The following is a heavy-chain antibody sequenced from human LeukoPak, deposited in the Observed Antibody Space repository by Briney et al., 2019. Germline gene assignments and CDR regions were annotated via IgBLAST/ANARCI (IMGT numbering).Heavy chain of an antibody. CDR3: ARHLNYYLDY. Sequence: GGSRRLSCAASGLTFDDYVMHWVRQAPGKGLEWVSGINWNSGSIGQADSVEGRFTISRDNAKISLYLQMNSLRAEDTAVYYCARHLNYYLDYWGQGTLVTVSS. V-gene: IGHV3-9*01. D-gene: IGHD3-10*01. J-gene: IGHJ4*02. CDR1: GLTFDDYV. CDR2: INWNSGSI.